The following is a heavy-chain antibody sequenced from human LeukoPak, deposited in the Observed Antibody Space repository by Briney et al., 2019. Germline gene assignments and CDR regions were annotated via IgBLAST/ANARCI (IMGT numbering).Heavy chain of an antibody. CDR1: GFTVSSNY. CDR2: IRYDGSNK. CDR3: AKVESFQRSAGGRKFQYYYIDV. J-gene: IGHJ6*03. Sequence: GGSLRLSCAASGFTVSSNYMSWVRQAPGKGLEWVSFIRYDGSNKYYADSVKGRFTISRDNSQNTLYLQMNSLRAEDTAVYYCAKVESFQRSAGGRKFQYYYIDVWGKGTTVTVSS. V-gene: IGHV3-30*02. D-gene: IGHD3-16*01.